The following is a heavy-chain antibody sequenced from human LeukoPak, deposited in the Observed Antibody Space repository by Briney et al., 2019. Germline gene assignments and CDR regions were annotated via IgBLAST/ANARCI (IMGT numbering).Heavy chain of an antibody. J-gene: IGHJ4*02. D-gene: IGHD3-22*01. CDR1: GFTFSNYW. CDR2: VKPDGSEK. Sequence: GGSLRLSCAASGFTFSNYWMTWVRQAPGKGLEWVAHVKPDGSEKSYVDSVKGRFTISRDNAQNSVYLQMNSLRAEDTAVYYCARDRGYYVFDYWGQGTLVTVSS. V-gene: IGHV3-7*01. CDR3: ARDRGYYVFDY.